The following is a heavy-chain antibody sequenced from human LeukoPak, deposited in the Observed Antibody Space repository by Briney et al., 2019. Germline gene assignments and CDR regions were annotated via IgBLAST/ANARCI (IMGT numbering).Heavy chain of an antibody. CDR2: IRYDGSNK. CDR1: GFTFSSYG. CDR3: ARAHNWKYGSFDF. D-gene: IGHD1-7*01. J-gene: IGHJ4*02. Sequence: GGSLRLSCAASGFTFSSYGMHWVRQAPGKGLEWVAFIRYDGSNKYYADSVKGRFTISRDNSKNSLYLQMNSLRAEDTAVYYCARAHNWKYGSFDFWGQGTLVTVSS. V-gene: IGHV3-30*02.